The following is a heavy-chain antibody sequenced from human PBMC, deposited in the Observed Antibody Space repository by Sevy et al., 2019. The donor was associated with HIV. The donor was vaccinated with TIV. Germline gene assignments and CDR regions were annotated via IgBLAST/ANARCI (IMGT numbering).Heavy chain of an antibody. D-gene: IGHD1-26*01. Sequence: SETLSLTCTVSGGSITSLYWNWIRQPPGKGLEWIANIYYNGHINNNPSLKSRVTLSLDTSKNQFSLRLSSVTAADTAMYYCAGENAWGRGYSWGQGTLVTVFS. J-gene: IGHJ4*02. V-gene: IGHV4-59*08. CDR2: IYYNGHI. CDR3: AGENAWGRGYS. CDR1: GGSITSLY.